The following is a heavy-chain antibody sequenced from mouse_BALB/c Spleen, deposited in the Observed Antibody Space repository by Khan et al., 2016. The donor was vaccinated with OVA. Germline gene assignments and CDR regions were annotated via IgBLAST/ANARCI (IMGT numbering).Heavy chain of an antibody. D-gene: IGHD2-3*01. V-gene: IGHV1S137*01. Sequence: QVQLQQPGPELVRPGVSVKISCKGSGYTFTDYAMHWVKQSHAKSLEWIGLISTYSGNTNYNQKFKGKATMTVDKSSSTAYMELARLTSEDSAIYYWARPAYDGYYDYGGQGTTLTVS. J-gene: IGHJ2*01. CDR1: GYTFTDYA. CDR2: ISTYSGNT. CDR3: ARPAYDGYYDY.